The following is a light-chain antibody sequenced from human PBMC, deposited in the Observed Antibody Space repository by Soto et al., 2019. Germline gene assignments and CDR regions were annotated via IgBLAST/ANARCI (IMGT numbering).Light chain of an antibody. CDR1: QSISSN. Sequence: EIVLTQSPATLSVSPGESATLSGRASQSISSNLAWYQQKPGQPPRLLIYGASSRATGVPDRFSGSGSGTDFTLTISRLEPEDFAVYYCQQRSNWPITFGQGTKVDIK. J-gene: IGKJ1*01. CDR2: GAS. CDR3: QQRSNWPIT. V-gene: IGKV3-15*01.